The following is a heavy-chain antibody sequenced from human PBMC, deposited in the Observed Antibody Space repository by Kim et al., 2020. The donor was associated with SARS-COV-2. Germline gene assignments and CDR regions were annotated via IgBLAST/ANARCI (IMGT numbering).Heavy chain of an antibody. V-gene: IGHV1-46*01. J-gene: IGHJ4*02. D-gene: IGHD5-18*01. Sequence: YAQKFQGRVTMTRETSTSTVYMELSSLRSEDTAVYYCARGGYSYGYTFDYWGQGTLVTVSS. CDR3: ARGGYSYGYTFDY.